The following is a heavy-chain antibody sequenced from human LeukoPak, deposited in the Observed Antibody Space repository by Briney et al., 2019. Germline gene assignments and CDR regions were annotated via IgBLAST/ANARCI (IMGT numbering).Heavy chain of an antibody. J-gene: IGHJ3*02. D-gene: IGHD3-22*01. Sequence: GGSLRLSCAASEFSVGSNYMTWVRQAPGKGLEWVSAISGSGGSTYYADSVKGRFTISRDNSKNTLYLQMNSLRAEDTAVYYCAKDVRGYYDSSGYEVAFDIWGQGTMVTVSS. CDR1: EFSVGSNY. V-gene: IGHV3-23*01. CDR2: ISGSGGST. CDR3: AKDVRGYYDSSGYEVAFDI.